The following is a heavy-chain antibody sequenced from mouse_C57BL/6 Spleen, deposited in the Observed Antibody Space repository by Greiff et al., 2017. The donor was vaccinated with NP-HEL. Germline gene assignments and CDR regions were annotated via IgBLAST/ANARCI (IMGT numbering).Heavy chain of an antibody. V-gene: IGHV3-6*01. Sequence: EVQLQQSGPGLVKPSQSLSLTCSVTGYSITSGYYWNWIRQFPGNKLEWMGYISYDGSNNYIPSLKNRISITRDTSKNQFFLKLNSVTTEDTATYYCARDSSGPFAYWGQGTLVTVSA. CDR2: ISYDGSN. CDR3: ARDSSGPFAY. CDR1: GYSITSGYY. J-gene: IGHJ3*01. D-gene: IGHD3-2*02.